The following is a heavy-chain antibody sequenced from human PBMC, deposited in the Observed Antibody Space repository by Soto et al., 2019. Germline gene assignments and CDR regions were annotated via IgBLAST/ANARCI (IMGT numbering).Heavy chain of an antibody. V-gene: IGHV4-30-2*01. J-gene: IGHJ5*02. D-gene: IGHD2-2*01. CDR1: GDSISSGGYS. CDR2: IYHSGST. Sequence: PSETLSLTCAVSGDSISSGGYSWSWIRQPPGKGLEWIGYIYHSGSTYYNPSLKSRVTISVDRSKNQFSLKLSSVTAADTAVYYCARVPDRWGQGTLATVSS. CDR3: ARVPDR.